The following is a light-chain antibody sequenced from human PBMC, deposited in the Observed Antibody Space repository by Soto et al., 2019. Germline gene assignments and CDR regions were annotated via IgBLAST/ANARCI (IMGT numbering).Light chain of an antibody. Sequence: DIQMTQSPSSLSASVGDRVTITCRASQTIINYLNWYQQKPGKAPKLLIYAASTLQSGVPSRFSGSGSGSEFTLTISSLQPDDFATYYCQQYNDYWTFGQGTKVDIK. J-gene: IGKJ1*01. CDR3: QQYNDYWT. CDR1: QTIINY. V-gene: IGKV1-39*01. CDR2: AAS.